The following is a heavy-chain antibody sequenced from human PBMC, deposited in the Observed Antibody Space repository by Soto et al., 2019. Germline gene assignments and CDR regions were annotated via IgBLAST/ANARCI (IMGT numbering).Heavy chain of an antibody. V-gene: IGHV3-23*01. CDR1: GFSFNNFA. J-gene: IGHJ6*03. CDR2: ISSPGNA. CDR3: AKDAHDNYHYYTDV. D-gene: IGHD3-3*01. Sequence: EVQLLESGGGLVQPGGSLRLSCAASGFSFNNFAMSWVRQAPGKGLEWVSVISSPGNAFYADSVKGRFTVSRDMSTNTLFLQMTSLRGEDTATYYCAKDAHDNYHYYTDVWDKGTTVTVSS.